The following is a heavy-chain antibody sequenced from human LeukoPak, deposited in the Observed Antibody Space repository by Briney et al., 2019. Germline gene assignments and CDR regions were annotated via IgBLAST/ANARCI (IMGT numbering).Heavy chain of an antibody. CDR3: AKEIYGDSTGGRFQH. J-gene: IGHJ1*01. V-gene: IGHV3-23*01. CDR1: GFTFSSYA. D-gene: IGHD4-17*01. Sequence: GGSLRLSCAAPGFTFSSYAMSWVRQAPGKGLEWVSVISGSGGSTYYADSVKGRFTLSRDNSKNTLYLQMNSLRAEDTAVYYCAKEIYGDSTGGRFQHWGQGTLVTVSS. CDR2: ISGSGGST.